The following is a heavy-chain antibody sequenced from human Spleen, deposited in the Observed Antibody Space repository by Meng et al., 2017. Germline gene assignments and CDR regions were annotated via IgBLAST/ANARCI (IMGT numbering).Heavy chain of an antibody. D-gene: IGHD2-15*01. Sequence: QLQESGPRVVKPSQTLSLTCTVSGGSISSGDYYWSWIRQHPGKGLEWIGYIYYSGSTYYNPSLKSLVTISVDTSKNQFSLKLSSVTAADTAVYYCARGNCSGGSCYDYFDYWGQGTLVTVSS. J-gene: IGHJ4*02. CDR2: IYYSGST. V-gene: IGHV4-31*01. CDR3: ARGNCSGGSCYDYFDY. CDR1: GGSISSGDYY.